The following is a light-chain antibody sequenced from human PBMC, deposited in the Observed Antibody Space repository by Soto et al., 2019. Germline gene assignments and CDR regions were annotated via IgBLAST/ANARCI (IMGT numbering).Light chain of an antibody. CDR3: HQYNNRPYT. CDR1: QSVSSD. V-gene: IGKV3-15*01. J-gene: IGKJ2*01. Sequence: EIVMTQSPATLSVSPGERATLSCRASQSVSSDLAWYQQKPGQPPRLLIHGASTRATSIPARFSGTGSGTEFTLTISSLQSEDFAVYYCHQYNNRPYTFGQGTKLEIK. CDR2: GAS.